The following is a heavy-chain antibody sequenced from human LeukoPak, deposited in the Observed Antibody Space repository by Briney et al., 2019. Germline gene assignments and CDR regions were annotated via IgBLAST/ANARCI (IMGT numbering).Heavy chain of an antibody. CDR3: ARDRSPGIAAAVDFDY. V-gene: IGHV3-48*02. J-gene: IGHJ4*02. D-gene: IGHD6-25*01. CDR2: ISSRRSTI. Sequence: PGGSLRLSCAASGFIFSSYSMNWVRQASGKGLEWVSYISSRRSTIYYADSVKGRFTISRDNARDSLYLQMNSLRDEDTAVYYCARDRSPGIAAAVDFDYWGQGTRVTVAS. CDR1: GFIFSSYS.